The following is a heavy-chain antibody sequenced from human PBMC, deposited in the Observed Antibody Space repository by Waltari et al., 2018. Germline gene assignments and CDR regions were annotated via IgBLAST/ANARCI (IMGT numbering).Heavy chain of an antibody. J-gene: IGHJ4*02. CDR1: GFNFTSYA. CDR2: ISYDGSNK. CDR3: ASSHYDYVWGSYRFDY. D-gene: IGHD3-16*02. Sequence: QVQLVECGGGVVQPGRALRLSCAAYGFNFTSYAMHWVRRHPGKGLEWVAVISYDGSNKYYADSVKGRFTISRDNSKNTLYLQMISLRAEDTAVYYCASSHYDYVWGSYRFDYWGQGTLVTVSS. V-gene: IGHV3-30*01.